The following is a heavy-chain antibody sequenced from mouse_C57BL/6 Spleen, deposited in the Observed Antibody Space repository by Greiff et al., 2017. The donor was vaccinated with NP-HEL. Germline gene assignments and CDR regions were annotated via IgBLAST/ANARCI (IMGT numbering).Heavy chain of an antibody. CDR3: TPIYYGSY. CDR1: GFNINDYY. Sequence: VQLQQSGAELVRPGASVKLSCTAYGFNINDYYMHWVKQRPEQGLEWIGRIDPEDGDTESAPKFQGKATMTADTSSNTAYLQLSSLTSEDTALYYCTPIYYGSYWGQGTLVTVSA. V-gene: IGHV14-1*01. D-gene: IGHD2-1*01. CDR2: IDPEDGDT. J-gene: IGHJ3*01.